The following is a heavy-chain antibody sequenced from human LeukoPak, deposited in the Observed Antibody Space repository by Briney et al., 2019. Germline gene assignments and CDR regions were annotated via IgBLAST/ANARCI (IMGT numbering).Heavy chain of an antibody. CDR2: IRSKANGYAT. CDR1: GFTFSGSA. J-gene: IGHJ4*02. CDR3: TRLCSSTSCPIEY. V-gene: IGHV3-73*01. Sequence: GGSLRLSCAASGFTFSGSAMHWVRQASGKGLEWVGRIRSKANGYATAYAASVKGRFTISRDDSKNTAYLQMNSLKTEDTAVYYCTRLCSSTSCPIEYWGQGTLVTVSS. D-gene: IGHD2-2*01.